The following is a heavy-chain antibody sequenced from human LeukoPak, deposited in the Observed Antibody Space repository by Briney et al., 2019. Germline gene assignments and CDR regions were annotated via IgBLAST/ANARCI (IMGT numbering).Heavy chain of an antibody. Sequence: PGGSLRLSCAASGFTFSNYWVHWDRQAPGKGLVWVSRINRDGSTTNYADSVKGRFTVSRDNAKNTLNLQMNSLGAEDTAVYYCARDKKSGESSEIDYWGQGTLVTVSS. CDR3: ARDKKSGESSEIDY. J-gene: IGHJ4*02. D-gene: IGHD3-10*01. V-gene: IGHV3-74*01. CDR1: GFTFSNYW. CDR2: INRDGSTT.